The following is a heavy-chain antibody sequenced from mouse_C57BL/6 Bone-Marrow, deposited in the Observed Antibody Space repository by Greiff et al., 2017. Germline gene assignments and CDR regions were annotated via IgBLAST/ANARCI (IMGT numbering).Heavy chain of an antibody. D-gene: IGHD2-3*01. CDR2: ISYSGST. CDR1: GYSITSGYD. Sequence: EVQLQASGPGMVKPSQSLSLTCTVTGYSITSGYDWHCIRHFPGNKMEWMGYISYSGSTNYNPSLTSRISITHDTSKNHFFLKLNSLTTENTATYYCARPYGGYYVWFAYWGQGTLVTVSA. J-gene: IGHJ3*01. V-gene: IGHV3-1*01. CDR3: ARPYGGYYVWFAY.